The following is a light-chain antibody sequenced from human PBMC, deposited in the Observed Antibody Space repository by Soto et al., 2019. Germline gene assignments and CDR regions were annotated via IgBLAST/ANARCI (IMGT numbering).Light chain of an antibody. Sequence: QSVLTRPASVSGSPGQSITISCTGTSSDVGSYNLVSWYQQHPGKAPKLIIYEVSKRPSGVSNRFSGSKSGNTASLTVSGLQADDQADYYCCSYAGSSTPYVFGIGTKVTVL. CDR3: CSYAGSSTPYV. V-gene: IGLV2-23*02. J-gene: IGLJ1*01. CDR1: SSDVGSYNL. CDR2: EVS.